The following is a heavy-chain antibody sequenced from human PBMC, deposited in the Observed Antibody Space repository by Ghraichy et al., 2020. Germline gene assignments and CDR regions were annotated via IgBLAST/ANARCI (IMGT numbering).Heavy chain of an antibody. CDR1: GFNFGDFS. CDR2: IARSGSA. J-gene: IGHJ5*02. V-gene: IGHV3-23*01. D-gene: IGHD3-9*01. CDR3: ARYSGWNPSSYFFKS. Sequence: LSLTCAMSGFNFGDFSVGWVRQAPGKGLEWVSSIARSGSADYTDPVNDRFTIPRDNSKNILYLHMSSLRAEDTATYYCARYSGWNPSSYFFKSWGQGTLVTVSS.